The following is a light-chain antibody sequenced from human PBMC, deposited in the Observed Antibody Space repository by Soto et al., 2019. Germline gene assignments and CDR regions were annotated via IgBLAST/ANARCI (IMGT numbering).Light chain of an antibody. CDR2: AAS. CDR3: QQSYSTPWT. J-gene: IGKJ1*01. Sequence: DIPMTQSPSSLSASVGDRVTITCRASQTISSYLNWYQQKPGKAPKLLIYAASSLQSGVPSRFSGSGSGTDFTLTISSLQPADFATYYCQQSYSTPWTFGQGTKVEIK. V-gene: IGKV1-39*01. CDR1: QTISSY.